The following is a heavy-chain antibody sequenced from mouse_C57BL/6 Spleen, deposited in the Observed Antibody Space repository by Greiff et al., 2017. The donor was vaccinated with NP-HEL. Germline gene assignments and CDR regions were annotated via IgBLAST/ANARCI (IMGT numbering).Heavy chain of an antibody. V-gene: IGHV14-2*01. Sequence: EVQLQQSGAELVKPGASVKLSCTASGFNITDYYMHWVKQRTEQGLEWIGRIDPEDGETKYAPKFQGKATITADTSSNTAYLQLSSLTSEDTAVYYCARLLAVTTDPLYAMDYWGQGTSVTVSS. CDR2: IDPEDGET. CDR3: ARLLAVTTDPLYAMDY. D-gene: IGHD1-1*01. CDR1: GFNITDYY. J-gene: IGHJ4*01.